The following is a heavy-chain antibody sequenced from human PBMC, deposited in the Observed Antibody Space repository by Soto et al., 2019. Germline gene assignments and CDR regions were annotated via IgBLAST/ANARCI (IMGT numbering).Heavy chain of an antibody. V-gene: IGHV3-33*01. CDR2: IWYDGSNK. Sequence: HPGGSLRLSCAASGFTFSSYGMHWVRQAPGKGLEWVAVIWYDGSNKYYADSVKGRFTISRDNSKNTLYLQMNSLRAEDTAVYYCARDSDSDYAYYYGMDVWGQGTTVTVSS. CDR1: GFTFSSYG. CDR3: ARDSDSDYAYYYGMDV. D-gene: IGHD4-4*01. J-gene: IGHJ6*02.